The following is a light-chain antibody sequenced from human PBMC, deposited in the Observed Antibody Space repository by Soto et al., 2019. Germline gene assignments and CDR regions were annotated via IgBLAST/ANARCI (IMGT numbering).Light chain of an antibody. CDR1: QSVRSNA. V-gene: IGKV3-20*01. Sequence: EVVLTQSPGTLSLSLGERATLYCRASQSVRSNALAWYQQKPGQAPRLLIYGDSNRATGIPDRFSGSGSATDFSLTISRLEPEDFAVYYCQQYGGSPLLTFGQGTRLEIK. CDR2: GDS. CDR3: QQYGGSPLLT. J-gene: IGKJ5*01.